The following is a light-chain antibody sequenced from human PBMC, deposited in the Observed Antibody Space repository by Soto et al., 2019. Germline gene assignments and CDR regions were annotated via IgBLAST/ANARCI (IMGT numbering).Light chain of an antibody. CDR2: GAS. J-gene: IGKJ2*01. CDR1: QSVTNNY. V-gene: IGKV3-20*01. Sequence: IVLSQSPGAVSLSPGERATLSCRASQSVTNNYFAWYKQKPGQAPRLLIYGASRRATGIPDRFSGSGSGTDFTLTIIRLEPEDFAVYHCQQYGSLPYTFGQGTKVDIK. CDR3: QQYGSLPYT.